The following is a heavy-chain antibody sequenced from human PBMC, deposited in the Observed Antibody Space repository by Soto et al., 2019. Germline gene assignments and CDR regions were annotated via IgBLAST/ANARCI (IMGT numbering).Heavy chain of an antibody. J-gene: IGHJ6*02. CDR1: GYTFTGYY. CDR2: INPNSGGT. CDR3: AREFRAARLNYYYGMDV. Sequence: GASVKVSCKASGYTFTGYYMHWVLQAPGQGLEWMGWINPNSGGTNYAQKFQGRVTMTRDTSISTAYMELSRLRSDDTAVYYCAREFRAARLNYYYGMDVWGQGTTVTVSS. D-gene: IGHD6-6*01. V-gene: IGHV1-2*03.